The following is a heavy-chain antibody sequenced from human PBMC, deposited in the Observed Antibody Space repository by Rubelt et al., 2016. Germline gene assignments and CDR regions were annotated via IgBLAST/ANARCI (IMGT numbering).Heavy chain of an antibody. Sequence: SSYGMHWVRQAPGKGLEWVAVISYEGSNKYYADSVKGRFTISRDNSKNTLYLQMNSLRAEDTAVYYCARGPDRQARGGAVWPWGQGTLVTVSS. V-gene: IGHV3-33*05. J-gene: IGHJ5*02. CDR3: ARGPDRQARGGAVWP. CDR2: ISYEGSNK. CDR1: SSYG. D-gene: IGHD3-10*01.